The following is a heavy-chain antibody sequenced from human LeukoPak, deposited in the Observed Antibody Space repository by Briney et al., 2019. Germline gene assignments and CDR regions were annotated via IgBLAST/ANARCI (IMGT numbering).Heavy chain of an antibody. V-gene: IGHV4-4*09. J-gene: IGHJ4*02. CDR2: IYNGVPT. D-gene: IGHD1-1*01. Sequence: PSETLSLTCTTSSVSINRFYWSWVRQPPGKGLEWIGNIYNGVPTYFNPSLKSRVTISVDTSKNQFSLNLTSVTAADTAVYYCVQTTGWPGFDYWGRGILVTVSS. CDR1: SVSINRFY. CDR3: VQTTGWPGFDY.